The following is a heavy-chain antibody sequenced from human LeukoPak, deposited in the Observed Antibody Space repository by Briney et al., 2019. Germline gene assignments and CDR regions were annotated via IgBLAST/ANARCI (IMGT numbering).Heavy chain of an antibody. CDR2: ISSSSNYI. J-gene: IGHJ6*02. D-gene: IGHD3-22*01. V-gene: IGHV3-21*01. CDR1: GFTFSSYD. CDR3: ARGGYYDSSGYYYYYGMDV. Sequence: GGSLRLSCAASGFTFSSYDMNRVRQAPGKGLEWVSSISSSSNYIHYADSVKGRFTISRDNAKNSLYLQMNSLRAEDTAVYYCARGGYYDSSGYYYYYGMDVWGQGTTVTVSS.